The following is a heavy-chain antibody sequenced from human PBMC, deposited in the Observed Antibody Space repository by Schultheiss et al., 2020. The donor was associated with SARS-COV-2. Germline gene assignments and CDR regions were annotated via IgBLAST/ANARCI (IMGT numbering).Heavy chain of an antibody. CDR3: ARQEGTGAN. CDR2: IHHSGST. J-gene: IGHJ4*02. CDR1: GGSFSGYY. V-gene: IGHV4-59*08. Sequence: SETLSLTCAVYGGSFSGYYWSWIRQPPGKGLECIAYIHHSGSTYYNPSLKSRLTISIDTSKSQFSLHLSSVTAADTAVYYCARQEGTGANWGQGILVTVSS. D-gene: IGHD3-10*01.